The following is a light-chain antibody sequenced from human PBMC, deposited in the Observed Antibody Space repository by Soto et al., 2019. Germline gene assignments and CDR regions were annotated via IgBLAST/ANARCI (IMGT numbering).Light chain of an antibody. CDR1: SGHSNYA. V-gene: IGLV4-69*01. J-gene: IGLJ2*01. CDR3: QTWDTGIRV. Sequence: QSVLTQSPSASASLGASVNLTCTLSSGHSNYAIAWHQQQPEKGPRYLMKLNSDGSHSKGDGIPDRFSGSSSGAERYLTISSLQSEDEADYYCQTWDTGIRVFGGGTQLTVL. CDR2: LNSDGSH.